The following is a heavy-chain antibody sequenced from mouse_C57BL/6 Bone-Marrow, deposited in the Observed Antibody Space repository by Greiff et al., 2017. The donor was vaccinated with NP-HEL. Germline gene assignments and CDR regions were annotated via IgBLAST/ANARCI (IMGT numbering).Heavy chain of an antibody. CDR1: EYEFPSHD. Sequence: EVQVVESGGGLVQPGESLRLSCESNEYEFPSHDMSWVRKTPEKRLELVAAINSDGGSTYYPDTMERRFIISRDNTKKTLYLQMGSLRSEDTALYYCARHGRLGLWYFDVWGTGTTVTVSS. V-gene: IGHV5-2*01. CDR2: INSDGGST. CDR3: ARHGRLGLWYFDV. D-gene: IGHD4-1*01. J-gene: IGHJ1*03.